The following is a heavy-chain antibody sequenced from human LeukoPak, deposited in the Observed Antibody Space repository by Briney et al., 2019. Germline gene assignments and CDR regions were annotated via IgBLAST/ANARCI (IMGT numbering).Heavy chain of an antibody. V-gene: IGHV5-51*01. CDR3: ARHKKDYYDSSGTPDY. J-gene: IGHJ4*02. Sequence: GESLKISCKGSGYSFTSYWIGWVRQMPGKGLEWMEIIYPGDSDTRYSPSFQGQVTISADKSISTAYLQWSSLKASDTAMYYCARHKKDYYDSSGTPDYWGQGTLVTVSS. CDR2: IYPGDSDT. D-gene: IGHD3-22*01. CDR1: GYSFTSYW.